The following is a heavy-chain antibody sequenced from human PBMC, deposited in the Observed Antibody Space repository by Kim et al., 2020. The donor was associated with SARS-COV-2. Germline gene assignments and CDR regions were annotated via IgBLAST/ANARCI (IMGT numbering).Heavy chain of an antibody. J-gene: IGHJ6*02. CDR2: IYSGGSST. CDR3: AKEEGLGIAAASYYYYGMDV. D-gene: IGHD6-13*01. CDR1: GFTFSSYA. V-gene: IGHV3-23*03. Sequence: GGSLRLSCAASGFTFSSYAMSWVRQAPGKGLEWVSVIYSGGSSTYYADSVKGRFTISRDNSKNTLYLQMNSLRAEDTAVYYCAKEEGLGIAAASYYYYGMDVWGQGTTVTVSS.